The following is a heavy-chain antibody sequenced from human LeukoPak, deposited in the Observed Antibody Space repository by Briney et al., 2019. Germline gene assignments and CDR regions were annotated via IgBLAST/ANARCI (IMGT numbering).Heavy chain of an antibody. J-gene: IGHJ4*02. D-gene: IGHD6-19*01. CDR3: AREPYSSGWYFSYYFDY. Sequence: GGSLRLSCAASGFTGSNNYVSWVRQAPGMGLEWVSAIHSSGATCYADSVKGRFTISRDNSKNTLYLQMNSLRAEDTAVYYCAREPYSSGWYFSYYFDYWGQGTLVTVSS. CDR1: GFTGSNNY. CDR2: IHSSGAT. V-gene: IGHV3-66*03.